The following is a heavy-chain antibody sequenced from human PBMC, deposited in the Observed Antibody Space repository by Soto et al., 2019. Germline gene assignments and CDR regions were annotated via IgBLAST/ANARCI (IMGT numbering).Heavy chain of an antibody. D-gene: IGHD2-2*01. V-gene: IGHV3-48*02. CDR1: GFPFSTYS. CDR2: ISASTLTI. CDR3: ARAPQLVAPAATGFDS. J-gene: IGHJ4*02. Sequence: GGSLRLSCAASGFPFSTYSMSWVRQALGKGLEWISYISASTLTIFYADSVKGRFTISRDTAQNSLYLQMNSLRDEDTAVYYCARAPQLVAPAATGFDSWGQGTLVTVS.